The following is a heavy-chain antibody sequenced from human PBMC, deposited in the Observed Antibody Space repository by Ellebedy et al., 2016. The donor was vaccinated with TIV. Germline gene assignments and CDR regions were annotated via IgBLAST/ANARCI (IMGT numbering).Heavy chain of an antibody. CDR2: ISYDGSNK. V-gene: IGHV3-30*03. Sequence: GESLKISXAASGFTFSSYGMHWVRQAPGKGLEWVAVISYDGSNKYYADSVKGRFTISRDNSKNTLYLQMNSLRAEDTAVYYCARDSHIVEYQFDYWGQGTLVTVSS. CDR3: ARDSHIVEYQFDY. D-gene: IGHD6-6*01. CDR1: GFTFSSYG. J-gene: IGHJ4*02.